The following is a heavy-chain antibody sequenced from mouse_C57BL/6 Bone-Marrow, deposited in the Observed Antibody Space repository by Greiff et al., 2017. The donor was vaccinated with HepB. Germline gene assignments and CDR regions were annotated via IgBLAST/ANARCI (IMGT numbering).Heavy chain of an antibody. CDR1: GYTFTSYW. Sequence: VQLQQSGTVLARPGASVKMSCKTSGYTFTSYWMHWVKQRPGQGLEWIGAIYPGNSDTSYNQKFKGKAKLTAVTSASTAYMELSSLTNEDSAVYYCTKGLLRPYAMDYWGHGTSVTVSS. CDR2: IYPGNSDT. V-gene: IGHV1-5*01. D-gene: IGHD1-2*01. CDR3: TKGLLRPYAMDY. J-gene: IGHJ4*01.